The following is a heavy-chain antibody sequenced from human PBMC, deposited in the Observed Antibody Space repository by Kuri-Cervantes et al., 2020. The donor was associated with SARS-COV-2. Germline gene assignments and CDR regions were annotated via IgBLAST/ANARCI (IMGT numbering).Heavy chain of an antibody. V-gene: IGHV3-48*03. D-gene: IGHD3-3*01. CDR3: AREDITIFGVVKEYFDL. CDR1: GFTFSSYE. CDR2: ISSSGSTI. Sequence: LPLTCAASGFTFSSYEMNWVRQAPGKGLEWVSYISSSGSTIYYADSVKGRFTISRDNAKNSLYLQMNSLRAEDTAVYYCAREDITIFGVVKEYFDLWGRGTLVTVSS. J-gene: IGHJ2*01.